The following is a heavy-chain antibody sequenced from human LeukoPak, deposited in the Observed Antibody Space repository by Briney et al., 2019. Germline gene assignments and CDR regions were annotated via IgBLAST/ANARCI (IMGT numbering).Heavy chain of an antibody. CDR1: GYSFSSYW. J-gene: IGHJ4*02. CDR3: ARGEGYNFDY. CDR2: TYPADSDT. V-gene: IGHV5-51*01. Sequence: GESLKISCKTSGYSFSSYWIAWVRQMPGKGLEWVGFTYPADSDTRYSPSFQGLVTISADKSITTAYLQWSSLKASDTAMYYCARGEGYNFDYWGQGTLVTVSS. D-gene: IGHD5-24*01.